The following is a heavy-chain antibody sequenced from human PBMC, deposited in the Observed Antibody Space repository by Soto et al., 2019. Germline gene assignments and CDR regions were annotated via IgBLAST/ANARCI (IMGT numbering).Heavy chain of an antibody. J-gene: IGHJ6*02. D-gene: IGHD3-22*01. CDR3: ARDLGYYDSSGYPKGMDV. Sequence: SETLSLTCNVSGGSISNSNYYWGWIRQPPGKGLEWIGSIYYSGSTNYNPSLKSRVTISVDTSKNQFSLKLSSVTAADTAVYYCARDLGYYDSSGYPKGMDVWGQGTTVTVSS. CDR2: IYYSGST. V-gene: IGHV4-39*07. CDR1: GGSISNSNYY.